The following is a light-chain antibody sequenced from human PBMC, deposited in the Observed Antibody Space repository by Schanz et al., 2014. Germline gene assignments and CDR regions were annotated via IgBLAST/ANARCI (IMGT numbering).Light chain of an antibody. CDR2: EVN. CDR1: SSDVGGYDY. CDR3: SSYRRTDTTYVV. J-gene: IGLJ2*01. Sequence: QSALTQPASVSGSPGQSITISCTGTSSDVGGYDYVSWYQQHPGKAPTLLIFEVNKRPSGVSNRFSGSKSGNTASLTIAGLQAEDEADYYCSSYRRTDTTYVVFGGGTKLTVL. V-gene: IGLV2-14*03.